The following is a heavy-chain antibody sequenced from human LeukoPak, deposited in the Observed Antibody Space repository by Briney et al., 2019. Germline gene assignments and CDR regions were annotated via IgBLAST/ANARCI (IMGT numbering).Heavy chain of an antibody. CDR3: ARLNYYDSSGYLGAFDI. CDR2: IYPGDSDT. D-gene: IGHD3-22*01. J-gene: IGHJ3*02. CDR1: GYIFTSYW. V-gene: IGHV5-51*01. Sequence: PGESLKISCKGSGYIFTSYWIGWVRQLPGKGLEWMGIIYPGDSDTRYSPSFQGQVTISVDKSISTAYLQWSSLKASDTAMYYCARLNYYDSSGYLGAFDIWGQGTMVTVSS.